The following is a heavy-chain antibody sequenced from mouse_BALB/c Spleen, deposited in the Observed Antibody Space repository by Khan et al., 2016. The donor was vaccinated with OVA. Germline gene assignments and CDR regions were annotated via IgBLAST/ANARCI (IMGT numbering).Heavy chain of an antibody. V-gene: IGHV3-2*02. CDR2: ISSTGST. CDR3: ARSLYYSDSYAMDY. D-gene: IGHD2-13*01. CDR1: GYSITSDYA. Sequence: EVKLLESGPGLVKPSQSLSLTCTVTGYSITSDYAWNWIRQFPGNKLEWMGYISSTGSTSYNPSLKSRISITRDTSKNQFFLHLNSVTTEDKATYYCARSLYYSDSYAMDYWGQGTSVTVSS. J-gene: IGHJ4*01.